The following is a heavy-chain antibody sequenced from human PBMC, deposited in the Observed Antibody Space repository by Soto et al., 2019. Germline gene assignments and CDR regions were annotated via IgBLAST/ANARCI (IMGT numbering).Heavy chain of an antibody. CDR1: GFTFTRYS. Sequence: EVQLVESGGGLVKHGGSLRLSCAASGFTFTRYSMNWVRQAPGNGLGWVSSISSTTNYIYYGDSMKGRFTIHRDNAKNSLYLELNSLRAEDTPVSYCARESEDLTSNFDYWGQGTLVTVSS. CDR2: ISSTTNYI. J-gene: IGHJ4*02. V-gene: IGHV3-21*06. CDR3: ARESEDLTSNFDY.